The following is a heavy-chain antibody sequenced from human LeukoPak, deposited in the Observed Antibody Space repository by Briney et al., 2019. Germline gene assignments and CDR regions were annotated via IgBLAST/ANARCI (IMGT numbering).Heavy chain of an antibody. D-gene: IGHD1-7*01. J-gene: IGHJ6*03. Sequence: GGSLRLSCTVSGFTVSSNSMSWVRQAPGKGLEWVSFIYSDNTHYSDSVKGRFTISRDNSKNTLYLQMNSLRAEDTAVYYCAKRRGLELLYYYYMDVWGKGTTVTVSS. V-gene: IGHV3-53*01. CDR2: IYSDNT. CDR3: AKRRGLELLYYYYMDV. CDR1: GFTVSSNS.